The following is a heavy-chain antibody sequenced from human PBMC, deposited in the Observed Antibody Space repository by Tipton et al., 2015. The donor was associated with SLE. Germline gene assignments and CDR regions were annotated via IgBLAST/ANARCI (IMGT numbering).Heavy chain of an antibody. CDR3: ARHPPRSAPYYYYMDV. CDR1: GFSLSAYG. V-gene: IGHV3-33*01. J-gene: IGHJ6*03. Sequence: SLRLSCAASGFSLSAYGMHWVRQAPGKGLEWVAVIWADGIHHYYADSVQGRFTFSRDNFKSTLYLQMNSLRVDDTAIYYCARHPPRSAPYYYYMDVWGKGTTVTVSS. CDR2: IWADGIHH.